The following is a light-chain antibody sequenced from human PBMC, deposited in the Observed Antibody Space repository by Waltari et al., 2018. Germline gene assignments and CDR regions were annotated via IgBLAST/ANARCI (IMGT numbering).Light chain of an antibody. CDR3: CSSSGGGTWV. CDR1: TTDF. V-gene: IGLV2-23*01. J-gene: IGLJ3*02. Sequence: QSALTQPASMSGSPGQSITIPCTSTTTDFVPWYQHLPGNAPSLLIYEGSKRPSGLSGRFSGSQSGNTASLTISGLEFDDQATYYCCSSSGGGTWVFGGGTELAVL. CDR2: EGS.